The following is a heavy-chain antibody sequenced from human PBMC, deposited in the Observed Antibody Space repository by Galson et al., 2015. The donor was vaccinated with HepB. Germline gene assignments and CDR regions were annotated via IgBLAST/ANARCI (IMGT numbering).Heavy chain of an antibody. V-gene: IGHV1-69*13. J-gene: IGHJ3*02. CDR3: ARDRGKSDSSGYYEHDAFDI. Sequence: SVKVSCKASGGTFSSYAISWVRQAPGQGLEWMGGIIPIFGTANYAQKFQGRVTITADESTSTAYMELSSLRSEDTAVYYCARDRGKSDSSGYYEHDAFDIWGQGTMVTVSS. CDR1: GGTFSSYA. D-gene: IGHD3-22*01. CDR2: IIPIFGTA.